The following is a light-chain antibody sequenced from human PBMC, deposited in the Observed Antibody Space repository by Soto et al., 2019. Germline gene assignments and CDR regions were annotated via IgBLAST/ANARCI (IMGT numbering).Light chain of an antibody. Sequence: EIVLTQSPGTLSLSPGERATLSCRASQSVTSTYLAWYQQKPGQAPRLLIYGASSRATGIPDRFSGSGSGTDFTLTITRLEPEDFAVYSCQQYGRSPPWTFSPGTKGEI. V-gene: IGKV3-20*01. CDR1: QSVTSTY. J-gene: IGKJ1*01. CDR3: QQYGRSPPWT. CDR2: GAS.